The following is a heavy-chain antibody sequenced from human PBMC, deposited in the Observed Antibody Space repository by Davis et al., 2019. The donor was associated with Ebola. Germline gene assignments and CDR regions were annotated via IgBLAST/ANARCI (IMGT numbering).Heavy chain of an antibody. V-gene: IGHV3-30-3*01. D-gene: IGHD3-22*01. CDR2: ISYDGSNK. Sequence: GGSLRLSCAASGFTFSSYAMHWVRQAPGKGLEWVAVISYDGSNKYYADSVKGRFTISRDNSKNTLYLQMNSLRAEDTAVYYCASHSSGYPVDYWGQGTLVTVSS. J-gene: IGHJ4*02. CDR1: GFTFSSYA. CDR3: ASHSSGYPVDY.